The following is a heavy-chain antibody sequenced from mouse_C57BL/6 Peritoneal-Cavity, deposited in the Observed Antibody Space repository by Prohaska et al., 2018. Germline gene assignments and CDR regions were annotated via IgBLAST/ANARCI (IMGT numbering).Heavy chain of an antibody. CDR2: IDPSDSYT. D-gene: IGHD2-1*01. CDR1: GYTFTSYW. Sequence: QVQLQQPGAELVMPGASVKLSCKASGYTFTSYWMHWVKQRPGQGLEWIGEIDPSDSYTNYNQKFKGKATLTVDKSSSTVDMQVSRLTSEDYAVYYCARGGYYGNPYWYFDVWGTGTTVTVSS. J-gene: IGHJ1*03. V-gene: IGHV1-69*01. CDR3: ARGGYYGNPYWYFDV.